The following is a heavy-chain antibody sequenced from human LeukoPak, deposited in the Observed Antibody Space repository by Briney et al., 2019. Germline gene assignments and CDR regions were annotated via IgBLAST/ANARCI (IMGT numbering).Heavy chain of an antibody. CDR3: ARDSYNWNSAAFDI. Sequence: EASVKVSCKASGGTFSSYAISWVRQAPGQGLEWMGGIIPIFGTANYAQKFRGRVTITADESTSTAYMELSSLRSEDTAVYYCARDSYNWNSAAFDIWGQGTMVTVSS. CDR2: IIPIFGTA. CDR1: GGTFSSYA. V-gene: IGHV1-69*13. J-gene: IGHJ3*02. D-gene: IGHD1-7*01.